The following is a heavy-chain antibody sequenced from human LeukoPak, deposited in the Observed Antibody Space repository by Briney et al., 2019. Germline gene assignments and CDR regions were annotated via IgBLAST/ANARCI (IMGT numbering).Heavy chain of an antibody. CDR3: ARDIVVVPLVMGWFDP. J-gene: IGHJ5*02. CDR1: GFTFSSYE. CDR2: ISSSGRTI. V-gene: IGHV3-48*03. D-gene: IGHD2-2*01. Sequence: PGGSLRLSCAASGFTFSSYEMNWVRQAPGKGLEWVSYISSSGRTIYYADSVKGRFTISRDNAKNSLYLQMNSLRAEDTAVYYCARDIVVVPLVMGWFDPWGQGTLVTVSS.